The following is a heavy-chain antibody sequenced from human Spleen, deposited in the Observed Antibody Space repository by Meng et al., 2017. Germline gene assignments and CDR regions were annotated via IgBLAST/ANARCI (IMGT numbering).Heavy chain of an antibody. V-gene: IGHV1-69*05. CDR1: GATFSSYA. Sequence: SVKVSCKASGATFSSYAISWVRQAPGQGLEWMGGIIPIFGTANYAQKFQGRVTITTDESTSTAYMELSSLRSEDTAVYYCARAPISSGWYFAGAFDIWGQGTMVTVSS. CDR2: IIPIFGTA. D-gene: IGHD6-19*01. J-gene: IGHJ3*02. CDR3: ARAPISSGWYFAGAFDI.